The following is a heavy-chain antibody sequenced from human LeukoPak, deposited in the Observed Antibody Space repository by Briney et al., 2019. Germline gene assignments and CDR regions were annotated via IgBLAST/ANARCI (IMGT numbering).Heavy chain of an antibody. V-gene: IGHV3-74*01. Sequence: PGGSLRLSCAASGFTFSSHLMHWVRQAPGKGLVWVSRISSDGTYTNYADSVRGRFTISRDNAKNTLYLQMNSLRAEDTAVYYCAKETGYCSSTSCSFPYYYYYYGMDVWGQGTTVTVSS. CDR2: ISSDGTYT. D-gene: IGHD2-2*01. CDR1: GFTFSSHL. CDR3: AKETGYCSSTSCSFPYYYYYYGMDV. J-gene: IGHJ6*02.